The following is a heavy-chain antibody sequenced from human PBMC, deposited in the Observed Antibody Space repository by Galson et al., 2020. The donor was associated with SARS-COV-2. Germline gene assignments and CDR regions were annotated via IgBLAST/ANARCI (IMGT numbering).Heavy chain of an antibody. CDR3: ARGSGSYNVDALEI. CDR2: IYHSGST. D-gene: IGHD3-10*01. V-gene: IGHV4-30-2*01. J-gene: IGHJ3*02. CDR1: GGSISSGGYS. Sequence: SETLSLTCAVSGGSISSGGYSWSWIRQPPGKGLEWIGYIYHSGSTYYNPSLKSRVTISVDRSKNQFSLKLSSVTAADTAGYYCARGSGSYNVDALEIWGQGTRFTVSS.